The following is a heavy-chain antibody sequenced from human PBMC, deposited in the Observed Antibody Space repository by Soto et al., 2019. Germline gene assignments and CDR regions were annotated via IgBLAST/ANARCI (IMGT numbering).Heavy chain of an antibody. D-gene: IGHD6-19*01. J-gene: IGHJ5*02. V-gene: IGHV1-69*12. Sequence: QVHLVQSGAEVKKPGSSVKVSCKASGGTFSSYAISWVRQAPGQGLEWMGGIIPIFGTANYAQKFQGRVTITADESTSTAYMELSSLRYEDTAVYSCARDERPLGSCWYEASGQGTLVTVSS. CDR1: GGTFSSYA. CDR2: IIPIFGTA. CDR3: ARDERPLGSCWYEA.